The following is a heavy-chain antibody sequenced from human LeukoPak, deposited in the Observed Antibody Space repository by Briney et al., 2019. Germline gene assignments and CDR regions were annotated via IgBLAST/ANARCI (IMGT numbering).Heavy chain of an antibody. CDR1: GFTVSSNY. D-gene: IGHD3-16*01. CDR2: IYVDGST. Sequence: GGSLRLSCAASGFTVSSNYMSWVRQAPGKGLEWVSVIYVDGSTYYTDSVQGRFTISRDNSKNTLYLQMNSLTAEDTAVYYCAKEGDDDYVDYWGQGTLVTVSS. V-gene: IGHV3-53*01. J-gene: IGHJ4*02. CDR3: AKEGDDDYVDY.